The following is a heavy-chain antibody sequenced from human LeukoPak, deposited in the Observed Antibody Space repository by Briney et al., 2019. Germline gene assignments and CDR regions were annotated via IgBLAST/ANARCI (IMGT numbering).Heavy chain of an antibody. D-gene: IGHD4-17*01. CDR2: INPNSGGT. Sequence: ASVKVSCKASGYTFTGYYMQWVRQAPGQGLEWMGWINPNSGGTNYAQKFQGRVTMTRDTSISTAYMELSRLRSDDTAVYYCARSLAVTNDYYFDYWGQGTLVTVSS. J-gene: IGHJ4*02. CDR1: GYTFTGYY. CDR3: ARSLAVTNDYYFDY. V-gene: IGHV1-2*02.